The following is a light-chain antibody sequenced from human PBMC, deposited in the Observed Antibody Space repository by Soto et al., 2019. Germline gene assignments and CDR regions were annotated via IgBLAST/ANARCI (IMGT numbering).Light chain of an antibody. J-gene: IGKJ1*01. CDR3: QQYNNYWT. Sequence: DIQMTQSPSTLSASVGDRVTITCRASQSISSWLAWYQQKPGKAPKLLIYKASSLESGVPSRFSGSGSGTEFTLTISSLQPDDLATYYCQQYNNYWTFGQGTKVDI. CDR1: QSISSW. CDR2: KAS. V-gene: IGKV1-5*03.